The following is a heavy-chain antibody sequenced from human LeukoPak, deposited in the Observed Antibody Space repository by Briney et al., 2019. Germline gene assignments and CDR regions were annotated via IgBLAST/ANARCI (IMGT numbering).Heavy chain of an antibody. V-gene: IGHV3-30*01. CDR2: ISYDGSNK. Sequence: GGSLRLSCAASGFTFCSYAMHWVRQAPGKGLEWVAVISYDGSNKYYADSVKGRFTISRDNSKNTLYLQMNSLRAEDTAVYYCASLQSNYYFDYWGQGTLVTVSS. D-gene: IGHD4-11*01. CDR1: GFTFCSYA. J-gene: IGHJ4*02. CDR3: ASLQSNYYFDY.